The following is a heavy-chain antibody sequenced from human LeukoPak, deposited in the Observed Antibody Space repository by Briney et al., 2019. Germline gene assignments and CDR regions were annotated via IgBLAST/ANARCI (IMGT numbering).Heavy chain of an antibody. J-gene: IGHJ4*02. CDR1: GFTLSSYA. V-gene: IGHV3-23*01. D-gene: IGHD1-1*01. CDR2: VDGGGGGT. Sequence: PGGSLRLSCAASGFTLSSYAMTWVRQAPGRGLEWVSSVDGGGGGTYYADSVKGRFTVSRDNAKDSLYLQMNSLRAEDTAVYYCARALTTLTYEGYWGQGTLVTVSS. CDR3: ARALTTLTYEGY.